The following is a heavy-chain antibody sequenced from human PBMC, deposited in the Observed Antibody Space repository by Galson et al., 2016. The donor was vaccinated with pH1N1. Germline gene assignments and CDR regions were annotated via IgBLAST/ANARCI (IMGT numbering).Heavy chain of an antibody. CDR2: INPSGGET. CDR3: ARKICTSNSCVLDY. D-gene: IGHD2-8*01. V-gene: IGHV1-46*01. J-gene: IGHJ4*02. CDR1: GYTFPNYF. Sequence: SVKVSCKASGYTFPNYFMHWVRQAPGQGLEWMGVINPSGGETTYAQKFQGRVTMTRDRSTSTVYMELSSLRSGGTAVYYCARKICTSNSCVLDYWGQGTLVSVTS.